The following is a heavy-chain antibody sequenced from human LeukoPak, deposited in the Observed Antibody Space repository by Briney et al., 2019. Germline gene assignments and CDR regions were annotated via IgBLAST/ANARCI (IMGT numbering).Heavy chain of an antibody. CDR2: MNPNSGNT. V-gene: IGHV1-8*01. Sequence: APVKVSCKASGYTFTSYDINWVRQATGQGLEWMGWMNPNSGNTGYAQKFQGRVTMTRNTSISTAYMELSSLRSEDTAVYYCARGVYYDFWSGYYTRWGYYYYYMDVWGKGTTVTVSS. CDR3: ARGVYYDFWSGYYTRWGYYYYYMDV. J-gene: IGHJ6*03. D-gene: IGHD3-3*01. CDR1: GYTFTSYD.